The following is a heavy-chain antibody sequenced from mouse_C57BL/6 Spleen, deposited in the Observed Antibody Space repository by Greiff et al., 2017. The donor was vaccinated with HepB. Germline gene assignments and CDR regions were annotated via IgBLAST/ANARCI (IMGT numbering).Heavy chain of an antibody. V-gene: IGHV5-9-1*02. J-gene: IGHJ4*01. CDR1: GFTFSSYA. CDR3: TRDEGDYAMDY. Sequence: EVKVEESGEGLVKPGGSLKLSCAASGFTFSSYAMSWVRQTPEKRLEWVAYISSGGDYIYYADTVKGRFTISRDNARNTLYLQMSSLKSEDTAMYYCTRDEGDYAMDYWGQGTSVTVSS. CDR2: ISSGGDYI.